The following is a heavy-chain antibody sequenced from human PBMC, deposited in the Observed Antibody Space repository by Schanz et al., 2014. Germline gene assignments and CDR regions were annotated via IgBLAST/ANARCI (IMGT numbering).Heavy chain of an antibody. CDR2: VYTSGIT. CDR3: ARDTTWRLDL. V-gene: IGHV4-61*02. J-gene: IGHJ2*01. D-gene: IGHD1-1*01. CDR1: GGSISSGSYY. Sequence: QVQLQESGPGLVKPSQTLSLTCSVSGGSISSGSYYWNWIRQPAGKGLEWIGRVYTSGITNYNPSLKSRVPISLDTSKNQFSLTRASLTAADTAVYYCARDTTWRLDLWGRGTLVTVSS.